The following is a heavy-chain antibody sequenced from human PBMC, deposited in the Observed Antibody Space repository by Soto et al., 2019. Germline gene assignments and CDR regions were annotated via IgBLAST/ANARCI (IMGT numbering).Heavy chain of an antibody. D-gene: IGHD3-22*01. V-gene: IGHV1-3*01. J-gene: IGHJ4*02. Sequence: QVQLVQSGAEVKKPGASVKVSCKASGYTFTSYAMHWVRQAPGQRLEWMGWINAGNGNTKYPQNFQGRVTITRDTSASTAYMELSSLRSEDTAVYFCARERYDNSGYFDYFDNWGQGTLVTVSS. CDR3: ARERYDNSGYFDYFDN. CDR1: GYTFTSYA. CDR2: INAGNGNT.